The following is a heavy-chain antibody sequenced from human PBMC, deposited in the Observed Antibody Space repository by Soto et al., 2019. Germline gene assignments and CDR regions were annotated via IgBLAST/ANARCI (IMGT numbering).Heavy chain of an antibody. V-gene: IGHV4-59*01. CDR2: IYYSGST. CDR3: ARTTVYYYDSSGYLDGMDV. CDR1: GGSISSYY. J-gene: IGHJ6*02. Sequence: PSETLSLTCTVSGGSISSYYWSWIRQPPGKGLEWIGYIYYSGSTNYNPSLKSRVTISVDTSKNQFSLKLSSVTAADTAVYYCARTTVYYYDSSGYLDGMDVWGQGTTVTVSS. D-gene: IGHD3-22*01.